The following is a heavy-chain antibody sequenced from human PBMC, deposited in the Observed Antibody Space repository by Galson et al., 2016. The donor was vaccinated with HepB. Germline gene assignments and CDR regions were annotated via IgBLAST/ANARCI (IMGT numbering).Heavy chain of an antibody. Sequence: SETLSLTCSVYGGSISSSNWWNWVRQPPGKGLEWIGEIYHNGSTNYNTSLKSRLTISVDKSKNQFSLKLTSVTAADTATYYCARSRQYYFFAMDVWGQGTTVTLSS. D-gene: IGHD4-11*01. V-gene: IGHV4-4*02. CDR2: IYHNGST. CDR1: GGSISSSNW. CDR3: ARSRQYYFFAMDV. J-gene: IGHJ6*02.